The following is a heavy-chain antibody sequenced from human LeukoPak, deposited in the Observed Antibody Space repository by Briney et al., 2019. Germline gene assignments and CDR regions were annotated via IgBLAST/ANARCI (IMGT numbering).Heavy chain of an antibody. CDR1: GFTFSSYV. D-gene: IGHD1-7*01. V-gene: IGHV3-66*01. CDR3: AGCRWNYHYFEH. CDR2: IYSGGST. Sequence: GGSLRLSCAASGFTFSSYVMSWVRQAPGKGLECVSVIYSGGSTYYADSVEGRFTISRDNSKNTLYLHMNSLRAEDTAVYYCAGCRWNYHYFEHWGQGTLVTVSS. J-gene: IGHJ4*02.